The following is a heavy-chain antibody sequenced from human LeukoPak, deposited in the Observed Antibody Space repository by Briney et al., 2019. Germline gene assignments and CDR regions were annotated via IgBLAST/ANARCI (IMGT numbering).Heavy chain of an antibody. CDR2: IYYSGST. CDR3: ARAGYSGVRGGGTPNDY. J-gene: IGHJ4*02. V-gene: IGHV4-31*03. D-gene: IGHD3-10*01. CDR1: GGSISGSSYY. Sequence: PSETLSPTCTVSGGSISGSSYYWGWIRQHPGKGLEWIGYIYYSGSTYYNPSLKSRVTISVDTSKNQFSLKLSSVTAADTAVYYCARAGYSGVRGGGTPNDYWGQGTLVTVSS.